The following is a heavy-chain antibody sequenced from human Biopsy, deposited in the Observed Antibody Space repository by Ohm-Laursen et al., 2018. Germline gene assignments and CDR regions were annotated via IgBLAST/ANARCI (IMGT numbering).Heavy chain of an antibody. V-gene: IGHV3-9*01. D-gene: IGHD3-10*01. Sequence: LRLSCAASRFTFEDYAMHWVRLTPGRGLEWVSGIDWNRGSIAYGDSVKGRFTISRDNGKNFLYLQMSSLRVEDTALYFCAKDKGAHINYGDLYYFDSWGPGTMVTVSA. CDR2: IDWNRGSI. CDR3: AKDKGAHINYGDLYYFDS. J-gene: IGHJ4*02. CDR1: RFTFEDYA.